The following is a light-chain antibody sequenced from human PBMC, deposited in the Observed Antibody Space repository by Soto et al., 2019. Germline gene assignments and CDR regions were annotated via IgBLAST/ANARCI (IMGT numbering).Light chain of an antibody. Sequence: EIVMTQSPATLSVSPGESATLSCRASQSISSNLAWYQQKPGQAPRLLIYGASTRATGIPARFSGSGSGTEFTLTVRSLQSEDFAIYYCQQYNNWLYTFGQGTKLEIK. CDR3: QQYNNWLYT. CDR2: GAS. J-gene: IGKJ2*01. CDR1: QSISSN. V-gene: IGKV3D-15*01.